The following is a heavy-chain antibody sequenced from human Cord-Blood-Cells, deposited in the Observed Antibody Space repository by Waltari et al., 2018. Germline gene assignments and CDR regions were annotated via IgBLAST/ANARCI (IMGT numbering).Heavy chain of an antibody. CDR2: INPNSGGT. D-gene: IGHD7-27*01. CDR1: GYTFTGYY. J-gene: IGHJ2*01. Sequence: QVQLVQSGAEVKKPGASVKVSCKASGYTFTGYYMHWVRQAPGQGLEWMGWINPNSGGTNYAQKFQGRVTMTRDTSISTAYMELSRLRSDDTAVYYCARDANNLGILQYWYFDLWGRGTLVTVSS. V-gene: IGHV1-2*02. CDR3: ARDANNLGILQYWYFDL.